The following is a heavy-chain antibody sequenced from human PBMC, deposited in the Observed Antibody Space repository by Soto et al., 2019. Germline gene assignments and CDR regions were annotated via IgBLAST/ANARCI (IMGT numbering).Heavy chain of an antibody. D-gene: IGHD3-9*01. CDR2: VGTANANT. CDR3: ARELNTDPTAYYSFAY. CDR1: GSTFTAYG. Sequence: QVQLVQSGPEVTMPGASVKVSCKTSGSTFTAYGLAWLRQAPGQRPEWLGWVGTANANTNYAEKFQGRVTMTSDRSTTTNYMELRLMRSDDTAVYYCARELNTDPTAYYSFAYCGQGTLVTVS. V-gene: IGHV1-18*01. J-gene: IGHJ4*02.